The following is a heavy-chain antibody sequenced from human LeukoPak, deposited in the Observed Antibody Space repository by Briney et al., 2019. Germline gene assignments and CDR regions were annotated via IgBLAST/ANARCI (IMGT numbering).Heavy chain of an antibody. Sequence: SETLSLTCTVSGGSISSGSYYWSWIRQPAGKGLEWIGRIYTSGSTNYNPSLKSRVTISVDTSKNQFSLKLSSATAADTAVYYCASVGPTVTTGAFDIWGQGTMVSVSS. V-gene: IGHV4-61*02. CDR2: IYTSGST. CDR1: GGSISSGSYY. J-gene: IGHJ3*02. D-gene: IGHD4-17*01. CDR3: ASVGPTVTTGAFDI.